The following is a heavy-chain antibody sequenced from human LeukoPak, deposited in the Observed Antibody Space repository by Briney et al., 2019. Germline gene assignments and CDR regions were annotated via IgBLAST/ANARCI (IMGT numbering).Heavy chain of an antibody. CDR2: MNQDGSEK. V-gene: IGHV3-7*01. Sequence: PGGSLRLSCAASGFTFSTYWMSWVRQAPGKGLEWVANMNQDGSEKYYVDSVKGRFTISRDNAKNSLYLQMNNLRPEDTAVYYCARGGEILRPADYWGQGTLVTVSS. CDR3: ARGGEILRPADY. D-gene: IGHD1-26*01. CDR1: GFTFSTYW. J-gene: IGHJ4*02.